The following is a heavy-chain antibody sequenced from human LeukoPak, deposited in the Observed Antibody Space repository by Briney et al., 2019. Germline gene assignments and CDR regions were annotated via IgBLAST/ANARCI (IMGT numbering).Heavy chain of an antibody. CDR2: ISYDGSNK. CDR1: GFTFSSYG. V-gene: IGHV3-30*03. CDR3: ASDGELAPPDI. J-gene: IGHJ3*02. D-gene: IGHD1-26*01. Sequence: PGRSLRLSCAASGFTFSSYGMHWVRQAPGKGLEWVAVISYDGSNKYYADSVKGRFTISRDNFKNTLYLQMNSLRAEDTAVYYCASDGELAPPDIWGQGTMVTVSS.